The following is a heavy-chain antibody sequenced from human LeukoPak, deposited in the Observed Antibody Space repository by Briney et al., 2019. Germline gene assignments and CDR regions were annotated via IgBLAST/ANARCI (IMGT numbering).Heavy chain of an antibody. CDR3: ARWGYYYIISGSHKYYFDY. Sequence: SETVSLNCAVSGGSFSANYWRWIRQSPGKGLEWIGEINHAGSTNYNPSLKSRVTISVDTSKNHVSLRLTSVTAADTAVYYCARWGYYYIISGSHKYYFDYWGQGTLVTVSS. CDR2: INHAGST. V-gene: IGHV4-34*01. D-gene: IGHD3-22*01. J-gene: IGHJ4*02. CDR1: GGSFSANY.